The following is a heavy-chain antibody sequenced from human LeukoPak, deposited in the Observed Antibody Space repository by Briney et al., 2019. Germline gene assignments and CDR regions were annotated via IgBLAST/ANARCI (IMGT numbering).Heavy chain of an antibody. D-gene: IGHD6-13*01. Sequence: SGGSLRLSCGASGFTFSSFAMSWVRQAPGKGLECVSGVGAGGSTYYADSVKGRFTISRDNSKNTLYLQMNSLRAEDTAIYYCAKKYSNTWSSFDYWGQGTLVTVSS. J-gene: IGHJ4*02. CDR3: AKKYSNTWSSFDY. CDR2: VGAGGST. V-gene: IGHV3-23*01. CDR1: GFTFSSFA.